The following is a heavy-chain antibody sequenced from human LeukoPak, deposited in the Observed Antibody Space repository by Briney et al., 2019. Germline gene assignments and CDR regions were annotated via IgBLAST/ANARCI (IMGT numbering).Heavy chain of an antibody. CDR3: ARGVSGIVVVTPDDAFDI. CDR1: GGTFSSYA. CDR2: IIPIFGTA. J-gene: IGHJ3*02. D-gene: IGHD2-21*02. Sequence: SVKVSCKASGGTFSSYAISWVRQAPGQGLEWMGGIIPIFGTANYAQKFQGRVTITADESTSTAYMELSSLRSEDTAVYYCARGVSGIVVVTPDDAFDIWGRGTMVTVSS. V-gene: IGHV1-69*13.